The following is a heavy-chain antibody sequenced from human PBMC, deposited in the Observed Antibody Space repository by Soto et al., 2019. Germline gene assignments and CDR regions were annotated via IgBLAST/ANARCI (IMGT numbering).Heavy chain of an antibody. J-gene: IGHJ4*02. CDR2: ISSSSSYI. CDR3: ARGLFYYDSSAYLGY. D-gene: IGHD3-22*01. CDR1: GFTFSNYD. V-gene: IGHV3-21*01. Sequence: GGSLRLSCSASGFTFSNYDMVWVRQAPGKGLEWVSSISSSSSYIYYADSVKGRFTISRDNAKNSLYLQMNSLRAEDTAVYYCARGLFYYDSSAYLGYWGQGTLVTVSS.